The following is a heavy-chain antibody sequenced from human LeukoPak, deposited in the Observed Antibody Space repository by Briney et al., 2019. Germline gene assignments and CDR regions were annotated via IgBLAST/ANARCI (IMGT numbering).Heavy chain of an antibody. CDR1: SGSFSGYY. CDR2: INHSGST. D-gene: IGHD3-22*01. Sequence: SEILSLTRAVYSGSFSGYYWSWIRQPPGKGLEWIGEINHSGSTNYNPSLKSRVTISVDTSKNQFSLKLSSVTAADTAVYYCARGRNYYDSSGILYYYYGMDVWGQGTTVTVSS. V-gene: IGHV4-34*01. CDR3: ARGRNYYDSSGILYYYYGMDV. J-gene: IGHJ6*02.